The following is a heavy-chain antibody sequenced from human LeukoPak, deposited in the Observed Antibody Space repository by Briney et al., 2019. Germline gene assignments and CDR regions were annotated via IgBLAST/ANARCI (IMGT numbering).Heavy chain of an antibody. V-gene: IGHV4-59*01. Sequence: PTETLSLTCTVSGGSISSYYWSWIRQPPGRGLEWIGYIYYSGTTNYNPSLKSRVTVSVDTSKNQFSLKLSSVTAADTAVYYCARGVYIAAAQYGYWGQGTLVTVSS. CDR1: GGSISSYY. J-gene: IGHJ4*02. CDR2: IYYSGTT. CDR3: ARGVYIAAAQYGY. D-gene: IGHD6-13*01.